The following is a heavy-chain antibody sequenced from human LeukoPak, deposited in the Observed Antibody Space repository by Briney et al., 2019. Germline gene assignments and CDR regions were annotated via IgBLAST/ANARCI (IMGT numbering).Heavy chain of an antibody. CDR1: GFTFGDYA. Sequence: PGRSLRLSCTASGFTFGDYAMSWVRQAPGRGLEWVAFIRSKAYRGTTEYAASVKGRFTISRDDSKSIAYLQTNSLKTEDTAVYYCTTVYDTSAYYHSGVDFWGQGTLVTVSS. D-gene: IGHD3-22*01. CDR2: IRSKAYRGTT. J-gene: IGHJ4*02. CDR3: TTVYDTSAYYHSGVDF. V-gene: IGHV3-49*04.